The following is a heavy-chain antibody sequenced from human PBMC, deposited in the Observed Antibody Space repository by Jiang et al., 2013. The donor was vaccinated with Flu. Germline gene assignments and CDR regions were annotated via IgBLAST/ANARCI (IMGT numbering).Heavy chain of an antibody. CDR3: ARVPYYDFLSGYPPSYYYYYGMDV. CDR1: GYTFTSDG. J-gene: IGHJ6*02. D-gene: IGHD3-3*01. CDR2: ITAFNGNT. Sequence: EVKKPGASVKVSCKASGYTFTSDGISWVRQAPGQGLEWLGWITAFNGNTNYAQKLQGRVSMTRDTSTSTAYMELRSLRSDDTAVYYCARVPYYDFLSGYPPSYYYYYGMDVWGQGTTVTVSS. V-gene: IGHV1-18*04.